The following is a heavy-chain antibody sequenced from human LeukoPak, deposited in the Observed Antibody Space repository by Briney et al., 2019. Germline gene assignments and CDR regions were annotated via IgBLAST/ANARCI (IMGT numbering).Heavy chain of an antibody. CDR1: GFTFSSYW. J-gene: IGHJ4*02. Sequence: GGSLRLSCAASGFTFSSYWMSWVRQAPRKGLEWVANIKHDGSEKYYVDSVKGRFTISRDNAKNSLYLQMNSLRAEDTAVYYCVYSGDYEKGYWGQGTLVTVSS. D-gene: IGHD4-17*01. V-gene: IGHV3-7*01. CDR3: VYSGDYEKGY. CDR2: IKHDGSEK.